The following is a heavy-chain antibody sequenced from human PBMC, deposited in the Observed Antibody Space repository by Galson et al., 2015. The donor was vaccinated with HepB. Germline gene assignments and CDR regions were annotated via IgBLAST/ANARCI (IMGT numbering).Heavy chain of an antibody. Sequence: SVKVSCKASGYIFSTYGFNWVRQAPGQGLEWLGWISVYNGNTDCAQKFQGRITMITDRSTTSAYMELRSLTADDTAVYYCARYSESQQSYALDVWGQGTTVTVSS. CDR3: ARYSESQQSYALDV. CDR1: GYIFSTYG. J-gene: IGHJ6*02. V-gene: IGHV1-18*04. CDR2: ISVYNGNT. D-gene: IGHD5-18*01.